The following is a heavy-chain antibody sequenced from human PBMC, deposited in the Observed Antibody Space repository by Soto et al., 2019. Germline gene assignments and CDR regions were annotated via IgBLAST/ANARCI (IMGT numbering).Heavy chain of an antibody. J-gene: IGHJ4*02. Sequence: ASVKVSCKVSGGTFSSYAINWVRQAPGQGLEWMGGIIPIFGTTDYAQKFQGRVTMTADESTSTAYMELSSLKSEDSALYYCARAEAGIVSWTYWGQGTLVTVSS. V-gene: IGHV1-69*13. CDR3: ARAEAGIVSWTY. CDR2: IIPIFGTT. D-gene: IGHD6-13*01. CDR1: GGTFSSYA.